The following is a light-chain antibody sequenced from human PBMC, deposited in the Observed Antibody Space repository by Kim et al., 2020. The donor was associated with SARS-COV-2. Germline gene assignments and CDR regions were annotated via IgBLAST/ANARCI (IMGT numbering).Light chain of an antibody. J-gene: IGKJ4*01. CDR2: GAS. Sequence: LFLTPGESATLSCMASQSVSSCYLAWYQQKPGQAPRLLIYGASSRATGIPDRFSGSGSGTDFTLTISRLEPEDFAVYYCQHYRSTFGGGTKVDIK. CDR1: QSVSSCY. V-gene: IGKV3-20*01. CDR3: QHYRST.